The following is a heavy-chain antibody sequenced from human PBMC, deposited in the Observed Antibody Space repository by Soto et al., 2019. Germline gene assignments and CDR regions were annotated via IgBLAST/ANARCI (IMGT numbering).Heavy chain of an antibody. J-gene: IGHJ4*02. CDR3: ANEALGYCSGGSCQGFNDY. V-gene: IGHV3-23*01. Sequence: GGSLRLSCAASGFTFSSYAMSWVRQAPGKGLEWVSAISGSGGSTYYAYSVKGRFTISRDNSKNTLYLQMNSLRAEDTAVYSCANEALGYCSGGSCQGFNDYWGQGTLVTVSS. CDR1: GFTFSSYA. D-gene: IGHD2-15*01. CDR2: ISGSGGST.